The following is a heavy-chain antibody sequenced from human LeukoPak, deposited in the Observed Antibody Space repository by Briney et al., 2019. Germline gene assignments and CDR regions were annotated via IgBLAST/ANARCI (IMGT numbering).Heavy chain of an antibody. CDR2: ISGSGGST. Sequence: GGSLRLSYAASGFTFSSYAMSWVRQAPGKGLEWVSGISGSGGSTYYADSVKGRFTISRDNSKNSLYLQMNSLRPEDTALYYCAKGAGSGNYYASHFDHWGQGTLVTVSS. CDR3: AKGAGSGNYYASHFDH. J-gene: IGHJ4*02. D-gene: IGHD3-10*01. V-gene: IGHV3-23*01. CDR1: GFTFSSYA.